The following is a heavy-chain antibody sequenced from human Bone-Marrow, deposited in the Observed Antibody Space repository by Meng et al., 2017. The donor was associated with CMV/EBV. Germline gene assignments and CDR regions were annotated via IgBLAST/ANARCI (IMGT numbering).Heavy chain of an antibody. D-gene: IGHD3-22*01. CDR3: ARERDHYYDSSDFDY. V-gene: IGHV1-18*01. CDR2: ISAYNGNT. CDR1: GYTFTSYG. Sequence: ASVKVSCKASGYTFTSYGISGVRQAPGQGLEWMGWISAYNGNTNYAQKLQGRVTMTTDTSTSTAYMELRSLRSDDTAVYYCARERDHYYDSSDFDYWGQGTLVTVSS. J-gene: IGHJ4*02.